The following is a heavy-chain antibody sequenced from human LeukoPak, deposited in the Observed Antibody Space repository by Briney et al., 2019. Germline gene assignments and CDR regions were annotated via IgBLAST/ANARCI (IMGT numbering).Heavy chain of an antibody. D-gene: IGHD6-25*01. CDR2: IGTSSTTI. CDR3: ARFAAGGSYYYYMDV. Sequence: GGSLRLSCVASGFTFSSYTMNWVRQPPGKGLEWVSNIGTSSTTIYYADSVKGRFTISRDNAKNSLYLQMNSLRADDTAVYYCARFAAGGSYYYYMDVWGKGTTVTVSS. J-gene: IGHJ6*03. CDR1: GFTFSSYT. V-gene: IGHV3-48*01.